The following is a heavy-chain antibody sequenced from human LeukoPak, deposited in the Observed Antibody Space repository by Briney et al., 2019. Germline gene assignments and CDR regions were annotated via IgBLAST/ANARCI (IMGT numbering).Heavy chain of an antibody. V-gene: IGHV3-23*01. J-gene: IGHJ4*02. CDR2: ISGSGGST. Sequence: GGSLRLSCAASGFTLSSYAVGWVRQAPGKGLEWVSAISGSGGSTYYADSVKGRFTISRDNSKNTLYLQMNSLRAEDTAVYYCAKDQQQPRAFDYWGQGTLVTVSS. CDR3: AKDQQQPRAFDY. CDR1: GFTLSSYA. D-gene: IGHD6-13*01.